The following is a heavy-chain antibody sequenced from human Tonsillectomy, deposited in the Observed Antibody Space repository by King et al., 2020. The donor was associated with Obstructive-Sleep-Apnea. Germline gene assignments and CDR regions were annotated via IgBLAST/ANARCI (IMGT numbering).Heavy chain of an antibody. V-gene: IGHV4-30-2*01. CDR3: ARGGGPPEMATTPFDY. D-gene: IGHD5-24*01. Sequence: LQLQESGSGLVKPSQTLSLTCAVSGGSISSGGYSWSWIRQPPGKGLEWIGYIYHSGSTYYNPSLKSRVTISVDRSKNQFSLKLSSVTAADTAVYYCARGGGPPEMATTPFDYWGQGTLVTVSS. J-gene: IGHJ4*02. CDR1: GGSISSGGYS. CDR2: IYHSGST.